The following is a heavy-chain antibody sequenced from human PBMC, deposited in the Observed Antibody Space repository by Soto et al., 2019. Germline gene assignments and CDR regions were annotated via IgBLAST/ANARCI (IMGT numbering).Heavy chain of an antibody. CDR2: INHSGST. D-gene: IGHD2-2*01. CDR3: ARELALYCSSTSCQPNWFDP. CDR1: GGSFSGYY. V-gene: IGHV4-34*01. J-gene: IGHJ5*02. Sequence: PSETLSLTCAVYGGSFSGYYWSWIRQPPGKGLEWIGEINHSGSTNYNPSLKSRVTISVDTSKNQFSLKLSSVTAADTTVYYCARELALYCSSTSCQPNWFDPWGQGTLVTVSS.